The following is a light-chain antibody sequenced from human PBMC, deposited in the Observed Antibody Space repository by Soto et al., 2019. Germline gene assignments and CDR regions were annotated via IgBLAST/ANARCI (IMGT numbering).Light chain of an antibody. CDR3: MQALQAPQLS. CDR2: LGS. V-gene: IGKV2-28*01. CDR1: QSLLHTNGYNY. Sequence: DIVMTQSPVSLPVTPGEPAPISCRSSQSLLHTNGYNYLDWYLQKPGQSPQLLIYLGSNRASGVPDRFSGSGSGTDFTLKISRVEAEDVGVYYCMQALQAPQLSFGGGTKVDIK. J-gene: IGKJ4*01.